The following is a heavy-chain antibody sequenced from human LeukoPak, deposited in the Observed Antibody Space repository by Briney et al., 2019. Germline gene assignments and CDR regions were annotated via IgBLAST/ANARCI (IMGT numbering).Heavy chain of an antibody. CDR1: GFTFSSYW. CDR2: IKQDGSEK. J-gene: IGHJ4*02. Sequence: GGSLRLSRAASGFTFSSYWMSWVRQAPGKGLEWVANIKQDGSEKYYVDSVKGRFTISRDNAKNSLYLQVNSLRAEDTAVYYCARDTAAWLYYFDYWGQGTLVTVSS. D-gene: IGHD6-13*01. V-gene: IGHV3-7*01. CDR3: ARDTAAWLYYFDY.